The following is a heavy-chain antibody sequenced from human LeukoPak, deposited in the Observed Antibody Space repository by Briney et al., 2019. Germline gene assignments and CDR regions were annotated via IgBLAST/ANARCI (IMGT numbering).Heavy chain of an antibody. CDR2: IRQDGGEK. D-gene: IGHD1/OR15-1a*01. J-gene: IGHJ4*01. V-gene: IGHV3-7*01. CDR3: ARDGTAPGLYFDL. Sequence: PGGSLRLSCAVSGFTFSGYWMNWVRQAPGKGLEWVASIRQDGGEKSYVDSVKGRFTISRDNTKNSVYLQMSSLRAEDTAVYYCARDGTAPGLYFDLWGQGTLVTVSS. CDR1: GFTFSGYW.